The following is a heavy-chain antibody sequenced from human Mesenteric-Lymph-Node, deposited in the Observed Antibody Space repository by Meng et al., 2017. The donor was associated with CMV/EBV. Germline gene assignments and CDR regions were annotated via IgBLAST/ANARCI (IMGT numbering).Heavy chain of an antibody. CDR3: ARMPTASSDY. Sequence: GESLKISCAASGFTFSSHGMHWVRQAPGKGLEWVAFIRYDGSNKYYADSVKGRFTISRDNSNNTLYLQMNSLRAEDTAVYYCARMPTASSDYWGQGTLVTVSS. CDR2: IRYDGSNK. V-gene: IGHV3-30*02. J-gene: IGHJ4*02. D-gene: IGHD3-10*01. CDR1: GFTFSSHG.